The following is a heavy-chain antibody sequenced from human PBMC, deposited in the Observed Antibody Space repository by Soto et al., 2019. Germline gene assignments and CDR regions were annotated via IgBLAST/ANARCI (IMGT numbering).Heavy chain of an antibody. Sequence: EVQLLESGGGLVQPGGSLRLSCAASGFTFSSYAMSWVRQAPGKGLEYVSSISASGGGTYFADSVKGRFTISRDNSKNTLYLQMNSLRVEDTAVYYCARTTVTKSRDYWGQGTLVTVSS. V-gene: IGHV3-23*01. CDR1: GFTFSSYA. CDR2: ISASGGGT. D-gene: IGHD4-17*01. CDR3: ARTTVTKSRDY. J-gene: IGHJ4*02.